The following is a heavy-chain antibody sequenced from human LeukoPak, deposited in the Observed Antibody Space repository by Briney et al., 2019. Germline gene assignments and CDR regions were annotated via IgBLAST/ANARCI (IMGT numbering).Heavy chain of an antibody. Sequence: PSETLSLTCTVSVDSVRSGSYYWSWIRQPPGMGLEWIGYAHHSESISYNTSLKSRVPISRDTSKNQFSLNLSSVAAADTAVYYCAAVVHDAFHIWGPGTMVTVSS. V-gene: IGHV4-61*01. J-gene: IGHJ3*02. CDR3: AAVVHDAFHI. D-gene: IGHD2-21*01. CDR2: AHHSESI. CDR1: VDSVRSGSYY.